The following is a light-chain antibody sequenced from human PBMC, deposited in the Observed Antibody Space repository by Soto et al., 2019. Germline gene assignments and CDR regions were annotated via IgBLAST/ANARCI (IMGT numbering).Light chain of an antibody. CDR3: QKYDSYPLT. CDR2: DVS. V-gene: IGKV1-5*01. J-gene: IGKJ4*01. CDR1: QSINNL. Sequence: DIQMTQSNYNIYASLVYRVAITCLASQSINNLLAWYQQKPGKAPKFLIYDVSTLESGVPSRFSGSGSGTEFTLTISSLQPEDFATYYCQKYDSYPLTCGGGPKGDIK.